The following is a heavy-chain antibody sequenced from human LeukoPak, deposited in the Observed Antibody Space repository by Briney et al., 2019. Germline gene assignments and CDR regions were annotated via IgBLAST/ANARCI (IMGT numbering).Heavy chain of an antibody. J-gene: IGHJ3*02. V-gene: IGHV3-48*02. CDR1: GFIFSTYA. CDR2: ISSSSSTI. D-gene: IGHD3-22*01. Sequence: GRSLRLSCAASGFIFSTYAMHWVRLAPGKGLEWVSHISSSSSTIYYGDSVKGRFTISRDNAKNSLYLQMNSLRDEDTAVYYCARDLYDSSGYYSVAFDIWGQGTMVTVSS. CDR3: ARDLYDSSGYYSVAFDI.